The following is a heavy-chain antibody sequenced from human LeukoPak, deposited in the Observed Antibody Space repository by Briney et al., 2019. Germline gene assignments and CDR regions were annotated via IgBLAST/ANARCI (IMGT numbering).Heavy chain of an antibody. J-gene: IGHJ5*02. CDR3: ARLIAAAVGSWFDP. Sequence: ASVKVSCKASGYTFTGYYMHWGRQAPGQGLQWMGRINPNSGGTNYAQKFQGRVTMTRDTSISTAYMELSRLRSDDTAVYYCARLIAAAVGSWFDPWGQGTLVTVSS. D-gene: IGHD6-13*01. CDR1: GYTFTGYY. V-gene: IGHV1-2*06. CDR2: INPNSGGT.